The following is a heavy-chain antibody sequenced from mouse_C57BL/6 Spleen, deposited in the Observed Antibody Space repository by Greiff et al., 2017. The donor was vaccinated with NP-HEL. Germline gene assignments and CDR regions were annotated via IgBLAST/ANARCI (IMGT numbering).Heavy chain of an antibody. Sequence: LMEPGASVKIPCKASGYTFTDYNMDWVKQSHGKSLEWIGDINPNNGGTIYNQKFKGKATLTVDKSSSTAYMELRSLTSEDTAVYYCARRLPWYFDVWGTGTTVTVSS. D-gene: IGHD2-4*01. CDR1: GYTFTDYN. CDR3: ARRLPWYFDV. CDR2: INPNNGGT. J-gene: IGHJ1*03. V-gene: IGHV1-18*01.